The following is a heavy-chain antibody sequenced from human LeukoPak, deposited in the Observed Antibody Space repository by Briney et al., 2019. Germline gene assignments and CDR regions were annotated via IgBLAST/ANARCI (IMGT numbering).Heavy chain of an antibody. Sequence: AGGSLRLSCAVSGLTFSSHSVTWVRQAPGKGVERVSHFKSTSNDIYYADSVKGRFTISRDDAKNYLYRQMNSLSAEDTAVYYCARDAGAGFDYWGQGTLVTVSS. J-gene: IGHJ4*02. D-gene: IGHD6-13*01. CDR3: ARDAGAGFDY. CDR1: GLTFSSHS. CDR2: FKSTSNDI. V-gene: IGHV3-21*06.